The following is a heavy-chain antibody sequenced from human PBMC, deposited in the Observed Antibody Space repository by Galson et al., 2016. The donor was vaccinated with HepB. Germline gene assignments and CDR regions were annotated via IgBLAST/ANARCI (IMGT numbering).Heavy chain of an antibody. J-gene: IGHJ3*01. CDR2: ISYDGSYS. CDR1: GFSFSTYA. Sequence: SLRLSCAASGFSFSTYAMHWVRQAPGKGLEWVALISYDGSYSSYADSVKGRFTISRDNSKQTLYLQMNSLRAKDTAVYYCAKGPSMVRGFWGQGTMVTVPS. D-gene: IGHD3-10*01. CDR3: AKGPSMVRGF. V-gene: IGHV3-30*18.